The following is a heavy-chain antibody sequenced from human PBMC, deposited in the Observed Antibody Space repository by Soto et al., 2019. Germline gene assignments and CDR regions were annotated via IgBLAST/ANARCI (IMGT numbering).Heavy chain of an antibody. CDR2: IKSKTDGGTT. CDR3: TTDLGYDFWSGYYLSYFDY. V-gene: IGHV3-15*01. Sequence: EVQLVESGGGLVKPGGSLRLSCAASGFTFSNAWMSWVRQAPGKGLEWVGRIKSKTDGGTTDYAAPVKGRFTISRDDSKNTLYLQMNSLKTEDTAVYSCTTDLGYDFWSGYYLSYFDYWGQGTLVTVSS. D-gene: IGHD3-3*01. J-gene: IGHJ4*02. CDR1: GFTFSNAW.